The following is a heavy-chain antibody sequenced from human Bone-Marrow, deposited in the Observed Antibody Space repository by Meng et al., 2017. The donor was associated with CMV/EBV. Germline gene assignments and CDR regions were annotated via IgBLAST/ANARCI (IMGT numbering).Heavy chain of an antibody. V-gene: IGHV1-8*03. CDR1: GYTFTSYD. J-gene: IGHJ5*02. CDR3: ARGIRLFAQANWFDP. CDR2: MNPNSGNT. Sequence: ASVKVSCKASGYTFTSYDINWVRQATGQGLEWMGWMNPNSGNTGYAQKFQGRVTITRNTSISTAYMELSSLRSEDTAVYYCARGIRLFAQANWFDPWVQGTLVTVPS. D-gene: IGHD2-21*01.